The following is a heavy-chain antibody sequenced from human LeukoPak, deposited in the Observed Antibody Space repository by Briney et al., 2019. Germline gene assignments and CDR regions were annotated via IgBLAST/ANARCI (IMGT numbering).Heavy chain of an antibody. V-gene: IGHV3-30*04. Sequence: PGRSLRLSCAASGFTFSTYPMHWVRQAPGKGLEWVAVISYDGSNKYYADSVKGRFTISRDNSKNTLYLQMNSLRAEDTAVYYCAKWVYYQFDYWGQGTLVTVSS. CDR1: GFTFSTYP. J-gene: IGHJ4*02. CDR2: ISYDGSNK. D-gene: IGHD3-22*01. CDR3: AKWVYYQFDY.